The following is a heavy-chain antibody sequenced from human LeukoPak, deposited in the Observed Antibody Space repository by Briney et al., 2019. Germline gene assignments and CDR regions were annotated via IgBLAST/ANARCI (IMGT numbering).Heavy chain of an antibody. V-gene: IGHV1-2*02. CDR1: GYTFTGYS. CDR3: AGAGSLWFVGNGMDV. J-gene: IGHJ6*02. Sequence: ASVKVSCKASGYTFTGYSMHWVRQAPGQGLEWMGWINPNSGGINYAQKFQGRVTMTRDTSTSTVYMELSSLRSEDTAVYYCAGAGSLWFVGNGMDVWGQGTTVTVSS. D-gene: IGHD3-10*01. CDR2: INPNSGGI.